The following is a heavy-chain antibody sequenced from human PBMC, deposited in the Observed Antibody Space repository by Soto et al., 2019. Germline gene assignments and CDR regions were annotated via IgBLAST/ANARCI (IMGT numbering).Heavy chain of an antibody. Sequence: QVQLLQSGAAVKKPGASVKVSCKASGYTFTSYAMHWVRQAPGQRLQWMGWINAGNGNTKYSQKFQGRVTITRDTSASTAQMELSSRRSEDTAVYYGARARSSFPHGALWDGYFDLRGRGTLVTVSS. D-gene: IGHD1-26*01. CDR1: GYTFTSYA. CDR2: INAGNGNT. V-gene: IGHV1-3*01. J-gene: IGHJ2*01. CDR3: ARARSSFPHGALWDGYFDL.